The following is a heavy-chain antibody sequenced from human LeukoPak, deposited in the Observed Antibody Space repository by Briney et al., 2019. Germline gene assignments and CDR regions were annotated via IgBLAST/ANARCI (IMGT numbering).Heavy chain of an antibody. CDR1: GYTFTGYY. J-gene: IGHJ3*02. CDR3: ARDWDYYDSSGHDAFDI. Sequence: SVKVSCKASGYTFTGYYMHWVRQAPGQGLEWMGGIIPIFGTANYAQKFQGRVTITADESTSTAYMELSSLRSEDTAVYYCARDWDYYDSSGHDAFDIWGQGTMVTVSS. V-gene: IGHV1-69*13. D-gene: IGHD3-22*01. CDR2: IIPIFGTA.